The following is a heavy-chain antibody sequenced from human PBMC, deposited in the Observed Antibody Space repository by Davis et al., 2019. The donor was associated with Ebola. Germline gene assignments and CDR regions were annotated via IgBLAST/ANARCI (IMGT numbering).Heavy chain of an antibody. CDR1: GYTFTSYA. CDR2: INAGNGNT. J-gene: IGHJ4*02. V-gene: IGHV1-3*01. D-gene: IGHD1-26*01. Sequence: ASVKVSCKASGYTFTSYAMHWVRQAPGQRLEWMGWINAGNGNTKYSQKFQGRVTITRDTSASTAYMELSSLRSEDTAVYYCARGSRSVYSGSYWIYFDYWGQGTLVTVSS. CDR3: ARGSRSVYSGSYWIYFDY.